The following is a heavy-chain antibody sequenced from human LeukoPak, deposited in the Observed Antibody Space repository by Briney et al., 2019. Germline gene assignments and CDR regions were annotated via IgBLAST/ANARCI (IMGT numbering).Heavy chain of an antibody. Sequence: PWASVKVSCKASGYTFSSYGIGWVRQAPGQGLEWMGWINTNTGNPTYAQGFTGRFVFSLDTSVSTAYLQINSLKAEDTAVYYCARDPRTFIVGATGYFDYWGQGTLVTVSS. J-gene: IGHJ4*02. D-gene: IGHD1-26*01. CDR1: GYTFSSYG. CDR2: INTNTGNP. CDR3: ARDPRTFIVGATGYFDY. V-gene: IGHV7-4-1*02.